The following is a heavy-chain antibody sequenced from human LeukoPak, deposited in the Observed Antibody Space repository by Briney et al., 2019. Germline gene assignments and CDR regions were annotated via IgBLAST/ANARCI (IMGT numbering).Heavy chain of an antibody. CDR1: GFTFSSYA. Sequence: GGSLRLSCAASGFTFSSYAMTWVRQAPGKGLEWVAVIWYDGSNKYYADSVKGRFTISRDNSKNTLYLQMNSLRAEDTAVYYCAGSSGWYAPFDYWGQGTLVAVSS. D-gene: IGHD6-19*01. CDR3: AGSSGWYAPFDY. V-gene: IGHV3-33*08. CDR2: IWYDGSNK. J-gene: IGHJ4*02.